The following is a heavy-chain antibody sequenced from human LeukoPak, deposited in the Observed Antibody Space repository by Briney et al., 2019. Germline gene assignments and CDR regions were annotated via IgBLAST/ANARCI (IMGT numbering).Heavy chain of an antibody. Sequence: PGGSLRLSCAASGFTFSSYSMNWVRQAPGKGLEWVSYISTISSTIHYADSVEGRFTISRDNAKNSLYLQMNSLRDEDTAVYYCARGRGMAAAGMSYFFDYWGQGTLVTVSS. V-gene: IGHV3-48*02. CDR3: ARGRGMAAAGMSYFFDY. J-gene: IGHJ4*02. CDR2: ISTISSTI. D-gene: IGHD6-13*01. CDR1: GFTFSSYS.